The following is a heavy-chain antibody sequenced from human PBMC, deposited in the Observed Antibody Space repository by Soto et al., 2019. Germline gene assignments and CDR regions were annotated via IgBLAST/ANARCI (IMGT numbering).Heavy chain of an antibody. Sequence: EVQLLESGGGLVQPGGSLRLSCAASGFPFSTSAMNWVRQAPGKGLEWVSIISGSSDAADYAESVKGRFASSRDNSKNTLYLQMNSLRAEDTAVSYCAKYSGSYPVYNGLSLWGQGTTVTVS. J-gene: IGHJ6*02. D-gene: IGHD1-26*01. V-gene: IGHV3-23*01. CDR1: GFPFSTSA. CDR3: AKYSGSYPVYNGLSL. CDR2: ISGSSDAA.